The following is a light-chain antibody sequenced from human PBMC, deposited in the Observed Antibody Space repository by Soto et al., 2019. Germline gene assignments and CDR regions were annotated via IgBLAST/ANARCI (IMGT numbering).Light chain of an antibody. CDR2: EVS. V-gene: IGLV2-14*01. J-gene: IGLJ3*02. CDR3: SSYTGSSTWV. CDR1: SSDVGDYNY. Sequence: QAVVTQPASVSGSPGQSITISCTATSSDVGDYNYVSWYQHHPGKAPKLMIYEVSHRPSGVSNRFSGSKSGNTASLTISGLQAEDEADYYCSSYTGSSTWVFGGGTKLTVL.